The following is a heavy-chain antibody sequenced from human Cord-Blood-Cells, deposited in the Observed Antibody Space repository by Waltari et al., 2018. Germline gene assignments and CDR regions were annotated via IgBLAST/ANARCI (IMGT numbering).Heavy chain of an antibody. D-gene: IGHD1-26*01. J-gene: IGHJ4*02. V-gene: IGHV3-73*02. CDR3: TSRVGATYY. CDR2: IRSKANSYAT. Sequence: EVQLVESGGGLVQPGGSLKLSCAASGFTFSGSALHWVRQASGKGLEWVGRIRSKANSYATAYAASVKGRFTISRDDSKNMAYLQMNSLKTEDTAVYYCTSRVGATYYWGQGTLVTVSS. CDR1: GFTFSGSA.